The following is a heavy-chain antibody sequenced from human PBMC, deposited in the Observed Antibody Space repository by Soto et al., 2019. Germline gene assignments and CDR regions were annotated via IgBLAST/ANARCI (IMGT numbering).Heavy chain of an antibody. CDR1: GYSFTVYG. CDR2: INIYNGNT. D-gene: IGHD3-3*01. J-gene: IGHJ5*02. V-gene: IGHV1-18*04. CDR3: ARTGRGIFGVHQIDA. Sequence: GASVKVSCKASGYSFTVYGLSWVRQAPGQGLEWMGWINIYNGNTNYAQKFQGRVTMTTDTSTSTGYMELRSLRSDDTAVYFCARTGRGIFGVHQIDAWGQGTLVTVSS.